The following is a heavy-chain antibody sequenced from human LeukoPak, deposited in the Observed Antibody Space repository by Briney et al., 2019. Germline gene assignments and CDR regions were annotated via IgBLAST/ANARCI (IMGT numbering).Heavy chain of an antibody. CDR1: GYTFTNYG. Sequence: ASVKVSCKASGYTFTNYGITWVRQAPGQGLEWVGVINPSGDGTSYTQKFQGRATMTRDMSTSTVFMELTSLRSEDTAVYFCAREPPATGYYDYWGQGTLVTVSS. CDR3: AREPPATGYYDY. V-gene: IGHV1-46*01. CDR2: INPSGDGT. D-gene: IGHD3-9*01. J-gene: IGHJ4*02.